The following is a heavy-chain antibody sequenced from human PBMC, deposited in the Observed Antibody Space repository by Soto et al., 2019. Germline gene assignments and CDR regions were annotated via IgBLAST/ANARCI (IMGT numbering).Heavy chain of an antibody. CDR1: GGTFSSYA. J-gene: IGHJ4*02. Sequence: QVQLVQSGAEVKKPGSSVKVSCKASGGTFSSYAISWVRQAPGQGLEWMGGIIPIFGTANYAQKFQGRVTITADESTSTAYMELSSLRSEDTAVYYCAYGQDMITFGGVIATHPLDYWGQGTLVTVSS. CDR2: IIPIFGTA. D-gene: IGHD3-16*02. V-gene: IGHV1-69*01. CDR3: AYGQDMITFGGVIATHPLDY.